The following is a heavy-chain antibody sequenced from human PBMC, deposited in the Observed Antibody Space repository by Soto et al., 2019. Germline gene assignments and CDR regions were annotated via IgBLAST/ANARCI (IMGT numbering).Heavy chain of an antibody. J-gene: IGHJ4*02. Sequence: QVQLVESGGGVVQPGRSLRLSCAASGFIFSSYGMHWVRQAPGKGLEWVAVISYEGSHTYYADSVKGRFTITRDNSKNTLYLQMNSLSHEDTAVYYCAKEVHCGGGSCSWSEGFDYWGQGTLLTVSS. V-gene: IGHV3-30*18. D-gene: IGHD2-15*01. CDR3: AKEVHCGGGSCSWSEGFDY. CDR1: GFIFSSYG. CDR2: ISYEGSHT.